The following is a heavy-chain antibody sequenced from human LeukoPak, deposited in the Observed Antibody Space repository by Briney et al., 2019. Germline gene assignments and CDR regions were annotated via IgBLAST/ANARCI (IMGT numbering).Heavy chain of an antibody. D-gene: IGHD3-10*01. V-gene: IGHV4-4*07. J-gene: IGHJ5*02. CDR2: IYTSGST. CDR1: GGSISSYY. CDR3: ARDMGPFPRGNWFDP. Sequence: PSETLSLTCTVSGGSISSYYWSWIRQPAGRGLEWIGRIYTSGSTNCNPSLKSRVTMSVDTSKNQFSLKLSSVTAADTAVYYCARDMGPFPRGNWFDPWGQGTLVTVSS.